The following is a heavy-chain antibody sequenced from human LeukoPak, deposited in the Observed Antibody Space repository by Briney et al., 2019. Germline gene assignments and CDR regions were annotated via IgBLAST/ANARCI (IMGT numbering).Heavy chain of an antibody. CDR2: IIPIFGTA. CDR3: ARAPSEWLRVDNWFDP. Sequence: SVKVSCKASGGTFTSYAISWVRQAPGQGLEWMGGIIPIFGTANYAQKFQGRVTITADESTSTAYMELSSLRSEDTAVYYCARAPSEWLRVDNWFDPWGQGTLVTVSS. V-gene: IGHV1-69*13. D-gene: IGHD5-12*01. J-gene: IGHJ5*02. CDR1: GGTFTSYA.